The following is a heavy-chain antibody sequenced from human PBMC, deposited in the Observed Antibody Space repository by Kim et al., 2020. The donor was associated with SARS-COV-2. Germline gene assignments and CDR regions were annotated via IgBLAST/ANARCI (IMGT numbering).Heavy chain of an antibody. J-gene: IGHJ4*02. CDR1: GFTFSSYA. CDR3: ARDFLVTVFPISGPMDY. Sequence: GGSLRLSCAASGFTFSSYAMHWVRQAPGKGLEWVAVISYDGSNKHYADSVKGRFTISRDNSKNTLYLQMNSLRAEDTAVYYCARDFLVTVFPISGPMDYWGQGTLVTVSS. V-gene: IGHV3-30*04. CDR2: ISYDGSNK. D-gene: IGHD1-26*01.